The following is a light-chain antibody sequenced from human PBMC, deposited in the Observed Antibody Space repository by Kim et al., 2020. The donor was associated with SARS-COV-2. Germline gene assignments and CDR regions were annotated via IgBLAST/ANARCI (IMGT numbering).Light chain of an antibody. CDR1: QSIGSW. CDR3: KQYNDYPLT. Sequence: CVGDRVTITCRASQSIGSWLAWYQQKPGKAPELLIYTASSLESGVPSRFGGSGSGTEFTLTISSLQPEDFATYYCKQYNDYPLTFGGGTKVDIK. CDR2: TAS. V-gene: IGKV1-5*03. J-gene: IGKJ4*01.